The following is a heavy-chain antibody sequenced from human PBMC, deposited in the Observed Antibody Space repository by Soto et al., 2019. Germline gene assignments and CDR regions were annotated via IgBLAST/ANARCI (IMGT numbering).Heavy chain of an antibody. V-gene: IGHV4-39*01. CDR1: GGSISSSSYN. J-gene: IGHJ3*02. CDR3: ARFSGNAFDI. CDR2: IYYNGDT. Sequence: TLSLTCSVSGGSISSSSYNWDWIRQPPGKGLEWIGTIYYNGDTDYNPSLKSRAAISVDASDFQFSLKLTSVTAADTSIYYCARFSGNAFDIWGHGTMVTVSS.